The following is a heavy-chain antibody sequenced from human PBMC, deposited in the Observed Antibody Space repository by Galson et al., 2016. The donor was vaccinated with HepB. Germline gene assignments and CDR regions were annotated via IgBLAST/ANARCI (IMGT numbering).Heavy chain of an antibody. J-gene: IGHJ4*02. CDR3: VRDPPDGSSGYSYCFDY. Sequence: SLKLSCTASGFIFSTYGLSWVRQAPGQGLEWVAVIWSVVGAKNYAESVQGRVTITTDNSKNTLSLQMNSLRAEDTAVYYCVRDPPDGSSGYSYCFDYWGQGTLVTVSS. V-gene: IGHV3-33*08. CDR2: IWSVVGAK. CDR1: GFIFSTYG. D-gene: IGHD6-13*01.